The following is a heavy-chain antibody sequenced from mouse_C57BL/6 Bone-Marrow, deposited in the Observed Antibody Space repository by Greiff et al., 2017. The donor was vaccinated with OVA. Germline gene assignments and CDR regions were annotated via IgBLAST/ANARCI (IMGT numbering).Heavy chain of an antibody. CDR2: IDPSDSYT. D-gene: IGHD2-3*01. CDR1: GYTFTSYW. V-gene: IGHV1-50*01. CDR3: ARDGDGYYDFDY. Sequence: QVQLQQPGAELVKPGASVKLSCKASGYTFTSYWMQWVKQRPGQGLEWIGEIDPSDSYTNYNQKFKGKATLTVDTSSSTAYMQLSSLTSEDSAVYFCARDGDGYYDFDYWGQGTTLTVSS. J-gene: IGHJ2*01.